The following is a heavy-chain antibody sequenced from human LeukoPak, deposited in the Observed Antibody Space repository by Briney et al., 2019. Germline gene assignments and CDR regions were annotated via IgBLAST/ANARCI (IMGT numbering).Heavy chain of an antibody. V-gene: IGHV3-7*01. CDR2: IGQDGSEN. Sequence: TGGSLRLSCAGSGFTFSNYWMNWVRQAPGKGLEWVASIGQDGSENYYVDSVKGRFTISRDNAKNSLYLQMNSLRVEDTAVYYCATGGGWYFDYWGQGALITASS. J-gene: IGHJ4*02. CDR3: ATGGGWYFDY. D-gene: IGHD6-19*01. CDR1: GFTFSNYW.